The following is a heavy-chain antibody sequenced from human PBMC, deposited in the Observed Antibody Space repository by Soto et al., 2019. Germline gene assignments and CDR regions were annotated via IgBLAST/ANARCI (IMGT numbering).Heavy chain of an antibody. V-gene: IGHV6-1*01. J-gene: IGHJ4*02. Sequence: SQTLSLTCAISGDSVSSNSAAWNWIRQSPSRGLEWLGKTYYRSKWYYDYAVSVRSRITITPDTSKNQVSLQLNSVTPEDSAVYYCSREAPSFDSWGQGTLVTVS. CDR2: TYYRSKWYY. CDR3: SREAPSFDS. CDR1: GDSVSSNSAA.